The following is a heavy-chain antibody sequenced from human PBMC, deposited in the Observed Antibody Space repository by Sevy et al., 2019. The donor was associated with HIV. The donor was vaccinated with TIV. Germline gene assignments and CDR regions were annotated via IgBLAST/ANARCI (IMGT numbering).Heavy chain of an antibody. CDR2: ISGSGGST. CDR3: AKDHVGFIAAAGNTYYYDSSGTPPGDFDY. D-gene: IGHD3-22*01. V-gene: IGHV3-23*01. J-gene: IGHJ4*02. Sequence: GGSLRLSCAASGFTFSSYAMSWDRQAPGKGLEWVSAISGSGGSTYYAHSVKGRFTISRDNSKNTLYLQMNSLRAEDTAVYYCAKDHVGFIAAAGNTYYYDSSGTPPGDFDYWGQGTLVTVSS. CDR1: GFTFSSYA.